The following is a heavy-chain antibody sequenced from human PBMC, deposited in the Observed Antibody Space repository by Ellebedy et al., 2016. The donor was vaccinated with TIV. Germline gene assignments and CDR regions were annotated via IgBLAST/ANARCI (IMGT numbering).Heavy chain of an antibody. CDR2: ISYDGTDK. CDR3: TKDKGTGGSCHDY. CDR1: GFTFSSYG. D-gene: IGHD2-15*01. J-gene: IGHJ4*02. Sequence: GESLKISCAASGFTFSSYGMHWVRQAPGKGPEWVAIISYDGTDKDYADSVKGRFTISRDNSKNTLYLQMNSLRAEDSAVYYCTKDKGTGGSCHDYWGQGTLVTVSS. V-gene: IGHV3-30*18.